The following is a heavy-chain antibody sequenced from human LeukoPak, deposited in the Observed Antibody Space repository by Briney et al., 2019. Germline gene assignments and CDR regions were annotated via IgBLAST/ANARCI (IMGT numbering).Heavy chain of an antibody. Sequence: GVSVKVSCKASGYTFTSYGISWVRQAPGQGLEWMGRIIPILGIANYAQKFQGRVTITADKSTSTAYMELSSLRSEDTAVYYCASYNWNDYYYYGMDVWGQGTTVTVSS. CDR1: GYTFTSYG. CDR3: ASYNWNDYYYYGMDV. J-gene: IGHJ6*02. V-gene: IGHV1-69*04. CDR2: IIPILGIA. D-gene: IGHD1-20*01.